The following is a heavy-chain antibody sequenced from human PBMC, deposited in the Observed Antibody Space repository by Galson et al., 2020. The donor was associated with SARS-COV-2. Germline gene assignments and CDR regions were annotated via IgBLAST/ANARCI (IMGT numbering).Heavy chain of an antibody. CDR3: AKGHNYYGSGSYYGR. D-gene: IGHD3-10*01. V-gene: IGHV3-23*01. CDR2: ISGSGGST. CDR1: GFTFSSYA. Sequence: GESLKISCAASGFTFSSYAMSWVRQAPGKGLEWVSAISGSGGSTYYADSVKGRFTISRDNSKNTLYLQMNSLRAEDTAVYYCAKGHNYYGSGSYYGRWGQGTLVTVSS. J-gene: IGHJ4*02.